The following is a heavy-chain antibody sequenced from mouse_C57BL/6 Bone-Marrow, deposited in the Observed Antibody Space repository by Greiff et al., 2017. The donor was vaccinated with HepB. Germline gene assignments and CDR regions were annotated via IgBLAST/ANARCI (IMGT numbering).Heavy chain of an antibody. V-gene: IGHV14-4*01. D-gene: IGHD6-1*01. J-gene: IGHJ3*01. CDR1: GFNIKDDY. CDR2: IDPENGDT. CDR3: TTRPQWGFAY. Sequence: VQLQQSGAELVRPGASVKLSCTASGFNIKDDYMHWVKQRPEQGLEWIGWIDPENGDTEYASKFQGKATITADTSSNTAYLQISSLTSEDTAVYYCTTRPQWGFAYWGQVTLVTVSA.